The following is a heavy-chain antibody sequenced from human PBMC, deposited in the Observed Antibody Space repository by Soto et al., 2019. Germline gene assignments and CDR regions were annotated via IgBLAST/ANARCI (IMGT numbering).Heavy chain of an antibody. Sequence: GGSLRLSCAASGFTFSSYEMNWVRQAPGKGLEWVSYISSSGSTIYYADSVKGRFTISRDNAKNSLYLQMNSLRAEDTAVYYCALGGGCCSSTSCYALYYYGMDVWGQGTTVTVSS. V-gene: IGHV3-48*03. CDR3: ALGGGCCSSTSCYALYYYGMDV. D-gene: IGHD2-2*03. CDR2: ISSSGSTI. J-gene: IGHJ6*02. CDR1: GFTFSSYE.